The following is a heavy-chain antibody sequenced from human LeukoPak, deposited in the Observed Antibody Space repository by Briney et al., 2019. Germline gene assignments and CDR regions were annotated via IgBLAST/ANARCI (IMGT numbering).Heavy chain of an antibody. D-gene: IGHD6-19*01. V-gene: IGHV4-59*01. CDR2: IYYSGST. CDR1: GGSINSYY. Sequence: SETLSLTCTVSGGSINSYYWSWIRQPPGKGLEWVGYIYYSGSTNYNPSLKSRVTISVDTSKNQFSLKLSSVTAADTAVYYCARVLGIAVAGTYYYYGMDVWGQGTTVTVSS. J-gene: IGHJ6*02. CDR3: ARVLGIAVAGTYYYYGMDV.